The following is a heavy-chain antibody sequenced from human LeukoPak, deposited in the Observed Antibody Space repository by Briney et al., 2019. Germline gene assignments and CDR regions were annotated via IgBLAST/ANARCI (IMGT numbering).Heavy chain of an antibody. CDR3: ARDVVVVTGNWFDP. Sequence: ASVKVSCKASGYTFTGYYMHWVRLAPGQGLEWMGWINPNSGGTNYAQKFQGRVTMTRDTSISTAYMELSRLRSDDTAVYYCARDVVVVTGNWFDPWGQGTLVTVSS. CDR2: INPNSGGT. J-gene: IGHJ5*02. V-gene: IGHV1-2*02. D-gene: IGHD2-21*02. CDR1: GYTFTGYY.